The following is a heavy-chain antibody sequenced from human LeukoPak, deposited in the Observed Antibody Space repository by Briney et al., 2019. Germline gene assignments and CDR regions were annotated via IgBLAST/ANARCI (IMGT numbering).Heavy chain of an antibody. CDR3: ARRARPGFDY. Sequence: GGSLRLSCAASGFKVSSNYMSWVRQAPGKGLAWVSLINTGGSTYYADSVKGRFTMSRDNSKSMLYLQMDSLRAEDTAVYYCARRARPGFDYWGQGTLVTVSS. V-gene: IGHV3-53*01. J-gene: IGHJ4*02. CDR1: GFKVSSNY. CDR2: INTGGST. D-gene: IGHD6-6*01.